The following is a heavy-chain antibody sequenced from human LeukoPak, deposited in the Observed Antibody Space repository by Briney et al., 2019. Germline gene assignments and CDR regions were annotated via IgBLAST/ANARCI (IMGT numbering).Heavy chain of an antibody. CDR2: IYTSGTT. J-gene: IGHJ6*03. CDR1: GGSISNYY. D-gene: IGHD2-2*01. CDR3: ARHTKNYYYYMDV. Sequence: SETLSLTCTVSGGSISNYYWSWTRQPAGKGLEWIAIIYTSGTTKYSPSLKSRVAMSVDTSKNQFSLKLGSVTAADTAVYYCARHTKNYYYYMDVWGKGTTVTVSS. V-gene: IGHV4-4*07.